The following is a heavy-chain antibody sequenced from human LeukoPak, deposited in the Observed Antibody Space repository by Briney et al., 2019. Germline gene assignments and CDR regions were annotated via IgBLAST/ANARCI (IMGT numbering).Heavy chain of an antibody. CDR1: GFTFSSYA. CDR2: ISYDGNNK. Sequence: GGSLRLSCAASGFTFSSYAMHWVRQAPGRGLEWVAVISYDGNNKYYAGSVKGRFTISRDNSKNTLYLQMSSLRAEDTAVYYCAVGGRYCTSTSCSEPFDYWGQGTLVTVSS. D-gene: IGHD2-2*01. V-gene: IGHV3-30-3*01. CDR3: AVGGRYCTSTSCSEPFDY. J-gene: IGHJ4*02.